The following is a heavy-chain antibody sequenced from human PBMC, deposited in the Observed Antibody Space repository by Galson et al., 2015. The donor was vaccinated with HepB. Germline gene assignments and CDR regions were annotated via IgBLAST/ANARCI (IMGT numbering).Heavy chain of an antibody. J-gene: IGHJ4*02. V-gene: IGHV7-4-1*02. CDR1: GYTFTSYT. CDR2: ITTDTENP. Sequence: SVKVSCKASGYTFTSYTMNWVRQAPGQGLEWMGWITTDTENPTYAQGFTGRFVFSLDTSVSTAYLQISSLKAEDTAVYYCVLLRYFDWLPESDFDSWGQGTLVTVSS. D-gene: IGHD3-9*01. CDR3: VLLRYFDWLPESDFDS.